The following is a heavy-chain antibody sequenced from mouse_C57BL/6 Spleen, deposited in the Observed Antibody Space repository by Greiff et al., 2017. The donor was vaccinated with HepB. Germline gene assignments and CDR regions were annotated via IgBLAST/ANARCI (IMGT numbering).Heavy chain of an antibody. CDR3: ARALDSSGPFAY. D-gene: IGHD3-2*02. V-gene: IGHV1-64*01. CDR2: IHPNSGST. CDR1: GYTFTSYW. J-gene: IGHJ3*01. Sequence: QVQLQQPGAELVKPGASVKLSCKASGYTFTSYWMHWVKQRPGQGLEWIGMIHPNSGSTNYNEKFKSKATLTVDKSSSTAYMQLSSLTSEDSAVYYCARALDSSGPFAYWAKGLWSLSLQ.